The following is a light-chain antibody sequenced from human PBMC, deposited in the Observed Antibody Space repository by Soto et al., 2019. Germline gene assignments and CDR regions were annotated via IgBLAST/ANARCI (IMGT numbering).Light chain of an antibody. V-gene: IGKV3-11*01. CDR1: QSVSLS. J-gene: IGKJ5*01. CDR3: QQRYRWPPIT. CDR2: DAS. Sequence: ETVLTHSPARLSLSPWERATLSCRASQSVSLSLAWYQHKPGQAPRLLIYDASNRATGVPARFSGSGSGTDFTLSISSLEPEDFAVYYCQQRYRWPPITFGQGTRLEIK.